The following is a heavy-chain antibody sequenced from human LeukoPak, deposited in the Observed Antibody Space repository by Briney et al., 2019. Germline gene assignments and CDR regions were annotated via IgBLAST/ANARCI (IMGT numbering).Heavy chain of an antibody. CDR1: GYTFTSYD. V-gene: IGHV1-8*03. CDR3: ARDSILRYFDWNPFDP. D-gene: IGHD3-9*01. CDR2: MNPNSGNT. Sequence: EASVKVSCKASGYTFTSYDINWVRQATGQGLEWMGWMNPNSGNTGYAQKFQGRVTITRNTSISTAYMELSSLRSEDTAVYYCARDSILRYFDWNPFDPWGQGTLVTVSS. J-gene: IGHJ5*02.